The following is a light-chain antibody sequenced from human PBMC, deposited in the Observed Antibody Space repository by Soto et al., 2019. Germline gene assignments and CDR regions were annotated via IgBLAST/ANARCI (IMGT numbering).Light chain of an antibody. V-gene: IGKV2-24*01. J-gene: IGKJ1*01. CDR3: VQFSHFPRT. Sequence: VLTQSPLSSPVTLGQPASISCRSSQSLVYSDGNTYLSWLQQRPGQPPRLLIYQVSNRFSGVPEKFGGGGEGTDLTLKISRVEAEDVGVYSCVQFSHFPRTFGQGTTVEIK. CDR1: QSLVYSDGNTY. CDR2: QVS.